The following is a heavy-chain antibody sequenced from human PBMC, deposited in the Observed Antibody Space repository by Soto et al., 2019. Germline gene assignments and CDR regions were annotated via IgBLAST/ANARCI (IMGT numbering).Heavy chain of an antibody. J-gene: IGHJ4*02. D-gene: IGHD3-10*01. V-gene: IGHV4-59*01. CDR2: IYHSGTT. CDR3: ARHLYYNYSDY. CDR1: GASISNYY. Sequence: PSETLSLTCSVSGASISNYYWSWIRQPPGKGLEWLGYIYHSGTTSYNPSLQSRVTISLDTSKNQFSLKLTSATASDTAVYYCARHLYYNYSDYWGQGILLTV.